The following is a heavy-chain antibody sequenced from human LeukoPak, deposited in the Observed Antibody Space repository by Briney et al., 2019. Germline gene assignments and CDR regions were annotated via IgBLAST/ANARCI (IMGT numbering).Heavy chain of an antibody. J-gene: IGHJ4*02. CDR2: IKQDGSEK. V-gene: IGHV3-7*03. CDR1: GFTVSSNY. D-gene: IGHD6-13*01. Sequence: GGSLRLSCAASGFTVSSNYMSWVRQAPGKGLEWVANIKQDGSEKYYVDSVKGRFTISRDNAKNSLYLQMNSLRAEDTAVYYCARGLRLAATWDYWGQGTLVTVSS. CDR3: ARGLRLAATWDY.